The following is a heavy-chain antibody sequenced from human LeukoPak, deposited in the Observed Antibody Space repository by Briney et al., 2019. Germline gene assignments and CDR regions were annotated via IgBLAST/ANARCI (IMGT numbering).Heavy chain of an antibody. Sequence: SETLSLTCTVSGDSISSSSYYWGWIRQPPGKGLEWIGTFYYGGSTYHNPSLKGRVTISVDTSKNQFSLRLSSVTAADTALHYCASGGEQLWPYEPFSSWGQGTLVTVSS. D-gene: IGHD1/OR15-1a*01. V-gene: IGHV4-39*01. CDR2: FYYGGST. CDR1: GDSISSSSYY. CDR3: ASGGEQLWPYEPFSS. J-gene: IGHJ5*02.